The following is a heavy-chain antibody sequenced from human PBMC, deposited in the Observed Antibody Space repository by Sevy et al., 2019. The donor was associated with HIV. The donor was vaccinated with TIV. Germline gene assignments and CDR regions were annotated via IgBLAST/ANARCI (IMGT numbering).Heavy chain of an antibody. Sequence: GGSLRLSCAASGFTFSNYAMNWVRQAPGKGLESISSISNNGDRTYYIDSVRGRFIISRDNSKNMLYLQMHGLRAEDAATYYCAKVLSVTFSYWYGLDVWGQGTTVTVSS. J-gene: IGHJ6*02. V-gene: IGHV3-23*01. CDR2: ISNNGDRT. CDR1: GFTFSNYA. D-gene: IGHD4-4*01. CDR3: AKVLSVTFSYWYGLDV.